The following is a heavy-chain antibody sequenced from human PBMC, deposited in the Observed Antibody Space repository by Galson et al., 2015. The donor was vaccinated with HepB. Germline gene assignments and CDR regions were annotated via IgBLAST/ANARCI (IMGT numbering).Heavy chain of an antibody. CDR1: GGTFSSYA. CDR2: IIPIFGTA. J-gene: IGHJ3*02. Sequence: SVKVSCKASGGTFSSYAISWVRQAPGQGLEWMGGIIPIFGTANYAQKFQGRVTITADKSTSTAYMELSSLRSEDTAVYYCARDLIRIVVVTAAMRGDAFDIWGQGTMVTVSS. V-gene: IGHV1-69*06. CDR3: ARDLIRIVVVTAAMRGDAFDI. D-gene: IGHD2-2*01.